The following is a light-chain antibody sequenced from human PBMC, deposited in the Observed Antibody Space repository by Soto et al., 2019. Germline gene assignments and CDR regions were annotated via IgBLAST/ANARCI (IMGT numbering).Light chain of an antibody. CDR2: KAS. CDR1: QSLSGW. CDR3: QQYNSYPYT. J-gene: IGKJ2*01. V-gene: IGKV1-5*03. Sequence: DIQMTQSPSTLSASVGDRVTITCRASQSLSGWLAWYQQKPGKAPKLLIYKASSLESGVRSRFSGRGSGTEFTLTISSLQPDDFATYYCQQYNSYPYTFGQGTKLEIK.